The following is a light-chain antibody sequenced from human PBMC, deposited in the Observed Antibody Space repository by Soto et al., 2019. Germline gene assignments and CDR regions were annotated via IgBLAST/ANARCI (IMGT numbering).Light chain of an antibody. Sequence: DIQMTQSPSSLSASVGDRVTITCQASQDISNYLNWYQQKPGKAPKLLIYDASNLETGVPSRFSGSGFVTDFTFTISSLQPEDIATYYCQQYDNLQLTFGGGTKVEIK. V-gene: IGKV1-33*01. CDR3: QQYDNLQLT. J-gene: IGKJ4*01. CDR2: DAS. CDR1: QDISNY.